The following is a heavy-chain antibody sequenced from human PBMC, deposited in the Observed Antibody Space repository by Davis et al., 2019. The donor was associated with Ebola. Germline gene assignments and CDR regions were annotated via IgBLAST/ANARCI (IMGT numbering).Heavy chain of an antibody. D-gene: IGHD6-13*01. CDR3: ARTPMYSSSWYCWFDP. V-gene: IGHV4-31*03. Sequence: SETLSLTCTVSGGSINSGGKYWNWIRQHPGKGLEWIGYIHYSGRTYYNPSLKSRVAISVDTSKNQFSLKLSSVTAADTAVYYCARTPMYSSSWYCWFDPWGQGTLVTVSS. J-gene: IGHJ5*02. CDR2: IHYSGRT. CDR1: GGSINSGGKY.